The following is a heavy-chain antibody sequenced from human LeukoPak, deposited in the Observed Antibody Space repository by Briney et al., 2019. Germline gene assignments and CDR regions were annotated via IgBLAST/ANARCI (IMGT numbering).Heavy chain of an antibody. D-gene: IGHD4-23*01. Sequence: ASVKVSCKASGYTFTSYGISWVRQAPGQGLEWMGWISVYNGNTNYAQKLQGRVTMTTDTSTSTAYMELRSLRSDDTAVYYCARGGYGGNPGDYYYYMDVWGKGTTVTVSS. CDR2: ISVYNGNT. CDR3: ARGGYGGNPGDYYYYMDV. V-gene: IGHV1-18*01. J-gene: IGHJ6*03. CDR1: GYTFTSYG.